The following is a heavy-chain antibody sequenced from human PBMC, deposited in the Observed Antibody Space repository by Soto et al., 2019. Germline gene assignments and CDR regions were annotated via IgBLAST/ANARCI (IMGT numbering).Heavy chain of an antibody. CDR1: GDSVSSGY. D-gene: IGHD3-10*01. Sequence: SETLSLTCTVSGDSVSSGYWSWIRQPPGKGLEWIGFMYFGGGFNYNPSLTSRVTISVETSKNQFSLKLSSVTAADTAVYYCARVWGGAFDVWGQGTMVTVSS. J-gene: IGHJ3*01. CDR3: ARVWGGAFDV. CDR2: MYFGGGF. V-gene: IGHV4-59*02.